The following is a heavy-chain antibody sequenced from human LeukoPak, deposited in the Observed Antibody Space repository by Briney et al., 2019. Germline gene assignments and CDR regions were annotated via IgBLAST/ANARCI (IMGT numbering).Heavy chain of an antibody. CDR1: GFTFSSDS. D-gene: IGHD6-19*01. CDR3: ARGTVAGYDY. J-gene: IGHJ4*02. CDR2: ISSSSSYI. V-gene: IGHV3-21*01. Sequence: AGGSLRLSCAASGFTFSSDSMNWLRQAPGKGLEWVSSISSSSSYIYYADSVKGRSTISRDNAKNSLYLQMNSLRAEDTAVYYCARGTVAGYDYWGQGTLVTVSS.